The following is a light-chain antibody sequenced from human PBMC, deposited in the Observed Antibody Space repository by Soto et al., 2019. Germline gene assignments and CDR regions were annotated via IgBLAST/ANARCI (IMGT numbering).Light chain of an antibody. CDR2: GAS. CDR1: QSIDHY. J-gene: IGKJ2*01. V-gene: IGKV1-39*01. CDR3: QQSYATTRT. Sequence: DIQMTQSPSPLSASVGDRVTITCRASQSIDHYLVWYQQRPGKAPKLLIYGASKLQSGVPPRFSGSGSGTAFSLTISSLQPEDFATYYCQQSYATTRTFGQGTKLEI.